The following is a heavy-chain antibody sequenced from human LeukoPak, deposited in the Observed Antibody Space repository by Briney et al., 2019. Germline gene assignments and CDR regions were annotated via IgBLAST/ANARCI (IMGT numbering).Heavy chain of an antibody. CDR3: AKGRGASSNCGSDY. CDR2: IWYDGSNK. Sequence: GRSLRLPCSASGFTFRNYGMNWVRQAPGKGLEWVAGIWYDGSNKDYVDSVKGRFTISRDNSRDTLYLEMNSLTVEDTAVYYCAKGRGASSNCGSDYWGQGTQVTVSS. J-gene: IGHJ4*02. V-gene: IGHV3-33*06. D-gene: IGHD7-27*01. CDR1: GFTFRNYG.